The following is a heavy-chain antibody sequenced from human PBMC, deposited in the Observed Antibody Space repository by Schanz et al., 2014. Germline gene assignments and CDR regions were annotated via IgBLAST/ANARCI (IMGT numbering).Heavy chain of an antibody. CDR2: ITYNGGTI. Sequence: EVELVESGGGLIQPGGSLRLSCVASGFTFSSHSFNWVRHAPGKGLEWISYITYNGGTIYYADSVKGRFTISRDNAKNSLYLEMNSLRAEDTALYYCARDRRNADLDYWGQGTLVTVSS. V-gene: IGHV3-48*01. D-gene: IGHD1-1*01. CDR3: ARDRRNADLDY. CDR1: GFTFSSHS. J-gene: IGHJ4*02.